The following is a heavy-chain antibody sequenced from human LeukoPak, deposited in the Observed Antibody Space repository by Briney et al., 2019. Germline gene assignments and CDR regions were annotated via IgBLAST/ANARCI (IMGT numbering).Heavy chain of an antibody. CDR3: ASPGRDYYYDSSGYYYAGDAFDI. J-gene: IGHJ3*02. CDR1: GGTFSSYA. V-gene: IGHV1-69*01. CDR2: IIPIFGTA. Sequence: GSSVKVSCKASGGTFSSYAISWVRQAPGQGLEWMGGIIPIFGTANYAQKFQGRVTITADESTSTAYMELSSLRSEDTAVYYCASPGRDYYYDSSGYYYAGDAFDIWGQGTMVTVSS. D-gene: IGHD3-22*01.